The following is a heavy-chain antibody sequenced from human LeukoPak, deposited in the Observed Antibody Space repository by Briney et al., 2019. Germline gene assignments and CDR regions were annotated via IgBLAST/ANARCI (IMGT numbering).Heavy chain of an antibody. J-gene: IGHJ6*02. CDR1: GFTFDDYA. CDR2: ISWNSGSL. V-gene: IGHV3-9*01. CDR3: AKGVIKGMDV. D-gene: IGHD3-10*01. Sequence: PGRSLRLSCAASGFTFDDYAMHWVRQAPGKGLEWVSGISWNSGSLGYADSVKGRFTISRDNAKNSLYLQMNSLRAEDTALYYCAKGVIKGMDVWGQGTTVTVSS.